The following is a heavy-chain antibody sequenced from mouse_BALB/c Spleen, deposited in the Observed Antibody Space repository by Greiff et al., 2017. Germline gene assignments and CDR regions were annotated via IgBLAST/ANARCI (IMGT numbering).Heavy chain of an antibody. CDR1: GFTFSSYA. D-gene: IGHD1-1*01. V-gene: IGHV5-6-5*01. Sequence: EVMLVESGGGLVKPGGSLKLSCAASGFTFSSYAMSWVRQTPEKRLEWVASISSGGSTYYPDSVKGRFTISRDNARNILYLQMSSLRSEDTAMYYCARHYYGSPNYAMDYWGQGTSVTVSS. J-gene: IGHJ4*01. CDR3: ARHYYGSPNYAMDY. CDR2: ISSGGST.